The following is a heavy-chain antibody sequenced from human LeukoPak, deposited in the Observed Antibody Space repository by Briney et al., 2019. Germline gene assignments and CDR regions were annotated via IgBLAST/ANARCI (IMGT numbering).Heavy chain of an antibody. D-gene: IGHD2-2*01. Sequence: GESLKISCKGSGYSFTSYWIGWVRQMPGKGLEWMGIIYPGDSDTRYSPSFQGQVTISADKSIGTAYLQWSSLKASDTAVYYCARLKCISTTCPGRYVMDVWGQGTTVTVSS. CDR1: GYSFTSYW. V-gene: IGHV5-51*01. CDR2: IYPGDSDT. J-gene: IGHJ6*02. CDR3: ARLKCISTTCPGRYVMDV.